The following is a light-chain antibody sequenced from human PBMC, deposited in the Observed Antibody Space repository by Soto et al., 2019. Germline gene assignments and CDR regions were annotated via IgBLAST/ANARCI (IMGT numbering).Light chain of an antibody. CDR1: NIGTKS. CDR3: QVWDSSSDHVL. CDR2: YES. J-gene: IGLJ2*01. Sequence: SSELTQPPSVSVAPGKTARITCGGNNIGTKSVHWYQQKPGQAPVLVIYYESDRPSGIPERFSGSNSGNTATLTISRVEAGDEADYYCQVWDSSSDHVLFGGGTKLTVL. V-gene: IGLV3-21*04.